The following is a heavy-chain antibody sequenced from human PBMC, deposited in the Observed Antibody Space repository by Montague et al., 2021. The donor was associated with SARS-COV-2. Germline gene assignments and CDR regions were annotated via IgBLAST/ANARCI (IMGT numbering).Heavy chain of an antibody. Sequence: SETLSLTCAVYGGSISGYYWGWVRQAPGKGLEWIGEINHSGSTHYNPSLKSRVSMSVDTSKNQFSLKMSSVTAADTAVFYCARSREEFTSIAVIITGGMQYFDSWGQGTLVTVSS. J-gene: IGHJ4*02. CDR2: INHSGST. CDR1: GGSISGYY. V-gene: IGHV4-34*01. CDR3: ARSREEFTSIAVIITGGMQYFDS. D-gene: IGHD3-22*01.